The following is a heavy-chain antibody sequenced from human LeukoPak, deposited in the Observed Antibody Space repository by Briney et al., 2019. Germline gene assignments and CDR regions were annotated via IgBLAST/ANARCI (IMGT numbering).Heavy chain of an antibody. CDR2: IYYSGTT. Sequence: SETLSLTCTVSGGSISHYYWSWIRQSPGKGLEWIGYIYYSGTTNYNPSLKSRVTISVNTSRNQFSLQLRSVTAADTAVYYCAREDPQTTVPEGMDVWGQGTTVIVSS. CDR3: AREDPQTTVPEGMDV. D-gene: IGHD4-17*01. CDR1: GGSISHYY. J-gene: IGHJ6*02. V-gene: IGHV4-59*01.